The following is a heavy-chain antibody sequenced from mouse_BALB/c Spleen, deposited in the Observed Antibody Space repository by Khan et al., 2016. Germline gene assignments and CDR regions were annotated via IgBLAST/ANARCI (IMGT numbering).Heavy chain of an antibody. Sequence: QIQLVQSGPELKKPGETVKISCKASGYTFTNYGMNWVKQAPGKGLKWMGWINTNTGEPTYAEEFKGRFAFSLETSASTAYLQLNHLTYEDTATYFGARSDYDYERAMDYWGQGTSVTVSS. CDR2: INTNTGEP. D-gene: IGHD2-4*01. V-gene: IGHV9-3*02. J-gene: IGHJ4*01. CDR1: GYTFTNYG. CDR3: ARSDYDYERAMDY.